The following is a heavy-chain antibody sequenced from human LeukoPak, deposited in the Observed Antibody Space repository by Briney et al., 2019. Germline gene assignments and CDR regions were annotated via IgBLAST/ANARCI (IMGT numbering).Heavy chain of an antibody. D-gene: IGHD3-22*01. CDR2: ISGDGGST. CDR3: AKGYYYDSSGPEAEYFQH. V-gene: IGHV3-43*02. Sequence: PGGSLRLSCAASGFTFDDYAIHWVRQAPGKGLEWVSLISGDGGSTYYADSVKGRFTISRDNSKNSLYLQMNSLRTEDTALYYCAKGYYYDSSGPEAEYFQHWGQGTLVTVSS. J-gene: IGHJ1*01. CDR1: GFTFDDYA.